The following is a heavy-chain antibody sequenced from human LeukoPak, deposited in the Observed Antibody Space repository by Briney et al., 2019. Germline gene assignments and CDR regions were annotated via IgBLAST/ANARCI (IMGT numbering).Heavy chain of an antibody. CDR1: GYTFTSYD. Sequence: ASVKVSCKASGYTFTSYDINWVRQATGQGLEWMGWMSPNSGNTGYAQKFQGRVTITRNTSISTAYMELCSLRSEDTAVYYCARARANSDLDYWGQGTLVTVSS. J-gene: IGHJ4*02. CDR2: MSPNSGNT. CDR3: ARARANSDLDY. D-gene: IGHD1-26*01. V-gene: IGHV1-8*03.